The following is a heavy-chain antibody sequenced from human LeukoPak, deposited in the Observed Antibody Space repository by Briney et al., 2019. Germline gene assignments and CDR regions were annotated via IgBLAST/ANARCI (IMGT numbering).Heavy chain of an antibody. CDR1: GVSFSGYY. CDR2: IYHSGST. CDR3: ARAFGYYDSSGYGIDAFDI. Sequence: SSETLSLTCAVYGVSFSGYYWSWIRQPPGKGLEWIGKIYHSGSTDYNPSLKSRVTISLDKSKNQFSLMLNSVTAADTAVYYCARAFGYYDSSGYGIDAFDIWGQGTMVTVSS. J-gene: IGHJ3*02. D-gene: IGHD3-22*01. V-gene: IGHV4-34*01.